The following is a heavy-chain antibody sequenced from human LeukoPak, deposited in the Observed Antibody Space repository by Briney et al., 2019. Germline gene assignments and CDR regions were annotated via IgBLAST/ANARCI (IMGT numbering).Heavy chain of an antibody. CDR3: AKDWDYDDSSSWYGGYYYGMDV. J-gene: IGHJ6*02. V-gene: IGHV3-30*02. CDR2: IRYDGSNK. Sequence: PGGSLRLSCAASGFIFSSYGMHWVRQAPGKGLEWVAFIRYDGSNKYYADSVKGRFTISRDNSKNTLYLQMNSLRAEDTAVYYCAKDWDYDDSSSWYGGYYYGMDVWGQGTTVTVSS. CDR1: GFIFSSYG. D-gene: IGHD6-13*01.